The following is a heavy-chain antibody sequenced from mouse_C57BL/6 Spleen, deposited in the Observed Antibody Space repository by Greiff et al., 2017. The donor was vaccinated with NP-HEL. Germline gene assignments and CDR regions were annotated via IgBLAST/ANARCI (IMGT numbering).Heavy chain of an antibody. CDR2: ISSGSSPI. Sequence: DVMLVESGGGLVKPGGSLKLSCAASGFTFSDYGMHWVRQAPEKGLEWVAYISSGSSPIYYADTVKGRFTISRDNAKNTLFLQMTSLRSEDTAMYYCAREMVTTRGTVYFDVWGTGTTVTVSS. D-gene: IGHD2-3*01. CDR1: GFTFSDYG. J-gene: IGHJ1*03. CDR3: AREMVTTRGTVYFDV. V-gene: IGHV5-17*01.